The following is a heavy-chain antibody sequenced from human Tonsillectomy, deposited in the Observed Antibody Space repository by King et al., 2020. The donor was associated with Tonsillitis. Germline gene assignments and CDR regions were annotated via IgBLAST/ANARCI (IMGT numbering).Heavy chain of an antibody. CDR3: AKESPYSGNYRFYYFDY. Sequence: VQLVESGGGLVQPGGSLRLSCEASGFTFSTYAMSWVRQAPGKGPEWVSAISGRDTRTFYADAVKGRFTISRDDSKNNVSLQMSSLRAEDTAVYYCAKESPYSGNYRFYYFDYWGQGTLVTVSS. CDR2: ISGRDTRT. D-gene: IGHD1-26*01. V-gene: IGHV3-23*04. J-gene: IGHJ4*02. CDR1: GFTFSTYA.